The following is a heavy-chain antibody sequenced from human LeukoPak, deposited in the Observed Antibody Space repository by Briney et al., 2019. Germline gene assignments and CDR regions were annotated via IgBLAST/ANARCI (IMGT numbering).Heavy chain of an antibody. J-gene: IGHJ4*02. CDR3: ARWGGYDFLDY. Sequence: PSETLSLTCTVSGGSISSSSYYWGWIRQPPGKGLEWIGSIYHSGSTYYNPSLKSRVTISVDTSKNQFSLKLSSVTAADTAVYYCARWGGYDFLDYWGQGTLVTVSS. D-gene: IGHD5-12*01. CDR2: IYHSGST. CDR1: GGSISSSSYY. V-gene: IGHV4-39*07.